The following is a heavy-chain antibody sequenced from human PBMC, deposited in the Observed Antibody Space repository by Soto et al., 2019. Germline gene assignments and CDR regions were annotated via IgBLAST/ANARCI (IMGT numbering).Heavy chain of an antibody. CDR3: ASDKDRLQLGGNYYYILDD. V-gene: IGHV1-69*12. J-gene: IGHJ6*02. Sequence: QVQLEQSGAEVKKPGSSVKVSCKTSGGTFSNSAISWVRQAPGQGLEWMGGIMPIFRTPDYAQKFQGRVTITADESTSTAYMELSGLTSDDTAVYYCASDKDRLQLGGNYYYILDDWGQGTTVTVSS. D-gene: IGHD1-1*01. CDR1: GGTFSNSA. CDR2: IMPIFRTP.